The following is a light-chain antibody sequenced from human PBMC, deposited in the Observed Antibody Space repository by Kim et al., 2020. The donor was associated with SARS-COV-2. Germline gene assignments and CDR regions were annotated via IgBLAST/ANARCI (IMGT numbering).Light chain of an antibody. CDR1: QTMSNY. CDR3: QQSYTIPWT. V-gene: IGKV1-39*01. J-gene: IGKJ1*01. Sequence: ASVGDRVTINCRASQTMSNYLNWYQQKPGKAPKLLICAASTLQSGVPSRFSGSGSGTDFALTIDSLQPEDFATYFCQQSYTIPWTFGQGTKVDIK. CDR2: AAS.